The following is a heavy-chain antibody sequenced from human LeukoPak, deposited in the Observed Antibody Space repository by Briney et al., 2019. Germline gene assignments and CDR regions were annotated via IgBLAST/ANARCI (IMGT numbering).Heavy chain of an antibody. V-gene: IGHV1-2*02. CDR2: INPNSGGT. Sequence: ASVKVSCKGSGYTFTGYYMHWVRQAPGQGLEWMGWINPNSGGTNHAQKFQGRVTMTRDTSISTAYMELSRLRSDDTAVYYCARGDTAMVTTDYWGQGTLVTVSS. J-gene: IGHJ4*02. D-gene: IGHD5-18*01. CDR3: ARGDTAMVTTDY. CDR1: GYTFTGYY.